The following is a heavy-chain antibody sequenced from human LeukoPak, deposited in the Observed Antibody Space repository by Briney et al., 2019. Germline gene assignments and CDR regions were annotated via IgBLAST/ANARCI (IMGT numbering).Heavy chain of an antibody. D-gene: IGHD6-13*01. J-gene: IGHJ6*03. CDR3: ARGAAGESYYYYYMDV. CDR1: GYTFTGNY. V-gene: IGHV1-2*02. CDR2: INPNSGGT. Sequence: ASVKVSCKASGYTFTGNYMHWVRHAPGQGLEWMGWINPNSGGTNYAQKFQGRVTMTRDTSISTAYRELSRLRSDDTAVYYCARGAAGESYYYYYMDVWGKGTTVTVSS.